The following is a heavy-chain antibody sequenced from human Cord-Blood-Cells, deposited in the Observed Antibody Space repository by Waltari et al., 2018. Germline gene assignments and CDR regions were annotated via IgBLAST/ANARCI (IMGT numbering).Heavy chain of an antibody. D-gene: IGHD2-15*01. CDR2: INHSGST. Sequence: QVQLQQWGAGLLKPSETLSLTCAVYGGSFSGSYWSWIRQPPGKGREWIGEINHSGSTNYNPSLKSRVTISVDTSKNQFSLKLSSVTAADTAVYYCALNGNCSGGSCYSDYWGQGTLVTVSS. CDR3: ALNGNCSGGSCYSDY. CDR1: GGSFSGSY. J-gene: IGHJ4*02. V-gene: IGHV4-34*01.